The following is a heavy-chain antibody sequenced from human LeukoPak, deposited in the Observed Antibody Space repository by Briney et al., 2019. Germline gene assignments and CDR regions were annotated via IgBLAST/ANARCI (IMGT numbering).Heavy chain of an antibody. Sequence: GASVKVSCKASGYTFSSYGISWVRQAPGQGLEWMGWISAYNGNTNYAQKIQGRVTMTTDTSTNTAYMELRSLRSDDTAVYYCARDSADFYDSSGYPYYFDYWGQGTLVTVSS. CDR2: ISAYNGNT. V-gene: IGHV1-18*01. CDR3: ARDSADFYDSSGYPYYFDY. J-gene: IGHJ4*02. CDR1: GYTFSSYG. D-gene: IGHD3-22*01.